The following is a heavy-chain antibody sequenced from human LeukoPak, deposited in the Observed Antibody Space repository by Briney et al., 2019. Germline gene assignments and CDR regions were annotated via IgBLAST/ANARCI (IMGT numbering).Heavy chain of an antibody. D-gene: IGHD2-2*01. CDR1: QFTFSRYW. V-gene: IGHV3-7*01. CDR3: AGDIGYCTSSNCHGHYAMDV. J-gene: IGHJ6*02. CDR2: IKEDGSEK. Sequence: GGSLRLSCATSQFTFSRYWMSWVRQAPGKGLEWVANIKEDGSEKYYVDSVKGRFTISRDNAKNSLYLQMSSLRVDDTAVYYCAGDIGYCTSSNCHGHYAMDVWGQGTTVTVSS.